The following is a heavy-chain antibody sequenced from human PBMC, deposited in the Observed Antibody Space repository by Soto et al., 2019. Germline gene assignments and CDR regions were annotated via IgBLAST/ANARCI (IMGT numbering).Heavy chain of an antibody. J-gene: IGHJ4*02. CDR3: RAYSYGQGVNY. CDR2: VNGNGGST. CDR1: GFTFSAYD. V-gene: IGHV3-23*01. D-gene: IGHD2-15*01. Sequence: EVQLLESGGGLVQPGGSLRLSCVASGFTFSAYDMNWVRQAPGKGLEWGSVVNGNGGSTYYADSVKGRFSISRDDSRNTVYLPMNSLRAEDTAVYYCRAYSYGQGVNYWGQGTLVPVSS.